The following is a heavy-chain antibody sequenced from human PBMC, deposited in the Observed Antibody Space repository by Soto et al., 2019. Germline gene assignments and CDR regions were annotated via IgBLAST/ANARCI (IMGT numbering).Heavy chain of an antibody. V-gene: IGHV1-69*01. D-gene: IGHD2-2*01. CDR2: IIPIPGTA. Sequence: HVQLVQSGAEVKKPGSSVKVSCNASGGTFGSYAISWVRQAPGHGLEWMGGIIPIPGTANYAQKFQGRVTIAADESTSTAYMELSSLRSEDTAVYYWARSQGSSTSLEIYYYYYYGMDVWGQGTTVTVSS. CDR1: GGTFGSYA. J-gene: IGHJ6*02. CDR3: ARSQGSSTSLEIYYYYYYGMDV.